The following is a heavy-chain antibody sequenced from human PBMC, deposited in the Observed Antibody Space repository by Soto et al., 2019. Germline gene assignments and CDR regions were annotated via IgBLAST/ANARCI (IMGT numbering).Heavy chain of an antibody. Sequence: ALLNVACKSSGYTFSGYYMRWVRQTPGQGLEWMGWINPNSGGTNYAQKFQGWVTMTRDTSISTAYMELSRLRSDDTAVYYCAREDFWSGYYTGWFDPWGQGTLVTVSS. D-gene: IGHD3-3*01. J-gene: IGHJ5*02. CDR1: GYTFSGYY. CDR2: INPNSGGT. CDR3: AREDFWSGYYTGWFDP. V-gene: IGHV1-2*04.